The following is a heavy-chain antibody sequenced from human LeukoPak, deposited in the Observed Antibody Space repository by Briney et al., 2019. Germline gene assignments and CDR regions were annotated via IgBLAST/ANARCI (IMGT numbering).Heavy chain of an antibody. CDR3: ARERIAAAGTGFDY. J-gene: IGHJ4*02. V-gene: IGHV4-38-2*02. D-gene: IGHD6-13*01. Sequence: SETLSLTCAVSGYSISSGYYWGWIRQPPGKGLEWIGSIYHSGSTYYNASLKSRVNISVDTSKNQFSLKLSSVTAADTAFYYCARERIAAAGTGFDYWGQGTLVTVSS. CDR2: IYHSGST. CDR1: GYSISSGYY.